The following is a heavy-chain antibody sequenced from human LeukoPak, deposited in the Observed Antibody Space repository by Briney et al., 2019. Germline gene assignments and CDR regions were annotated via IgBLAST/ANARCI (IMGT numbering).Heavy chain of an antibody. CDR2: ISSDGSNK. J-gene: IGHJ4*02. CDR1: GFTFTGYA. D-gene: IGHD1-26*01. CDR3: ARDFGSGSSPIGY. Sequence: PGGSLRLSCTASGFTFTGYALHWVRQALGKGLEWVAVISSDGSNKYYADSVKGRFTISRDNSKNTLYLQMNSLRAEDSAVYYCARDFGSGSSPIGYWGQGTLVTVSS. V-gene: IGHV3-30-3*01.